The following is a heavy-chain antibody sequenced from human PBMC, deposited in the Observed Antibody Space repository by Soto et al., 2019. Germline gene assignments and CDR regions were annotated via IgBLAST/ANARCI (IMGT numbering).Heavy chain of an antibody. D-gene: IGHD5-18*01. CDR3: ARVGYSYHFDY. CDR2: INSDGSST. V-gene: IGHV3-74*01. Sequence: GGSLRLSCAASGFTFSTYWMHWVRQTPGKGLVWVSHINSDGSSTDYADSVKGRFTISRDNAMNTLYLQMNSLRAEDTAVYYCARVGYSYHFDYWGQGPLVTVSS. CDR1: GFTFSTYW. J-gene: IGHJ4*02.